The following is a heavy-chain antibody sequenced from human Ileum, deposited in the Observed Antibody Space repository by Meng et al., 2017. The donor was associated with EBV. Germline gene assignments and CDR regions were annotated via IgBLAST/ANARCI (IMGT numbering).Heavy chain of an antibody. CDR3: ARLDSSGYYFGGWFDP. D-gene: IGHD3-22*01. Sequence: QGQRQESGPRPWRPPGAALLTCAVSGGSLISSKWWSWVRQSPGTGLEWIGEIYHHGTTNYNPSPKSRVTISVDTSKNKFFLNLTSLTAADTAVYYCARLDSSGYYFGGWFDPWGQGILVTVSS. J-gene: IGHJ5*02. CDR2: IYHHGTT. CDR1: GGSLISSKW. V-gene: IGHV4-4*03.